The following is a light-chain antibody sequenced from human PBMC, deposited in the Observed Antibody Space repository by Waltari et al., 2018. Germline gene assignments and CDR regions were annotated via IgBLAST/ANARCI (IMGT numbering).Light chain of an antibody. V-gene: IGKV3-20*01. CDR2: GAS. J-gene: IGKJ4*01. CDR3: QRYGTSIT. CDR1: QSVTSNY. Sequence: EIVLTQSPGTLSLSPGERATLSCRASQSVTSNYLAWFQQNPGQAPRLLIHGASTRATGIPDRFSGSGSGTDFTLTISRLEPEDFVVYYCQRYGTSITFGGGTRVEIK.